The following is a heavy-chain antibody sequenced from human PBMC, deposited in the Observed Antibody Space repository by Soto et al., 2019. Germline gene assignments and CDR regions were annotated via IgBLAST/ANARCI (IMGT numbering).Heavy chain of an antibody. V-gene: IGHV5-51*01. CDR1: GYSFTSYL. J-gene: IGHJ6*02. CDR3: ARPRSSSRNYYGMDV. D-gene: IGHD6-13*01. Sequence: GDSLKISCKGSGYSFTSYLIGWVRQMPGKGLEWMGIIYPGDSDTRYSPSFQGQVTISADKSISTAYLQWNSLKASDTAMYYCARPRSSSRNYYGMDVWGQGTTVTVSS. CDR2: IYPGDSDT.